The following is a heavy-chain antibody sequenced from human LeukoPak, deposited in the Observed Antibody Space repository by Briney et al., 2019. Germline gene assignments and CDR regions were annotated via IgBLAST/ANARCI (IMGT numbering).Heavy chain of an antibody. Sequence: GGSLRLSCVASGFAFGTYWMHWVRQVPGQGLLWVARTNSDMSDIIYADSVKGRFIISRDNTKSTLSLQMNTLRLDDSAVYYCAGGVASRLLDYWGRGTLVTVSS. J-gene: IGHJ4*02. CDR3: AGGVASRLLDY. V-gene: IGHV3-74*01. CDR1: GFAFGTYW. CDR2: TNSDMSDI. D-gene: IGHD4-17*01.